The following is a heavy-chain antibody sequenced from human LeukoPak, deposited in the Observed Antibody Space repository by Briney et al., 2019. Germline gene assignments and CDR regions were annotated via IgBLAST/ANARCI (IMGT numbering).Heavy chain of an antibody. CDR1: GGTFSSYA. V-gene: IGHV1-69*04. D-gene: IGHD5-18*01. CDR2: NIPILGIA. Sequence: ASVKVSCKASGGTFSSYAISWVRQAPGQGLEWMGRNIPILGIANYAQKFQGRVTITADKSTSTAYMELSSLRSEDTAVYYCANTALDTFDIWGQGTMVTVSS. J-gene: IGHJ3*02. CDR3: ANTALDTFDI.